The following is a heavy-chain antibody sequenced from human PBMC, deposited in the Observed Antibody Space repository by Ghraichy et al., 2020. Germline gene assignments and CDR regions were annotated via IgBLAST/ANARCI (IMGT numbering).Heavy chain of an antibody. J-gene: IGHJ4*02. CDR1: GYTFSNYW. V-gene: IGHV5-51*01. CDR2: IYPGDSDT. Sequence: GESLNISCKGSGYTFSNYWVGWVRQMPGKGLEWMGTIYPGDSDTKYSPAFEGQVTISVDKSISTTYLQWTSLKASDTAMYYCARLLMTIGFDHWGQGSLVTVFS. CDR3: ARLLMTIGFDH.